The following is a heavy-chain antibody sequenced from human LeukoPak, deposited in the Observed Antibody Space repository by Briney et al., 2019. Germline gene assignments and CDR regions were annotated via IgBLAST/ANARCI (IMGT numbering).Heavy chain of an antibody. CDR2: IKQDGSEK. CDR3: ARTRSSEDY. Sequence: GVPRRRSGAASGFTCSSFWMSWVGHGPGKGLEWVANIKQDGSEKYYVDSVKGRFTISRDNAKNSVYLEMNSLRAEDTAVYYCARTRSSEDYWGQGTLVTVSS. CDR1: GFTCSSFW. V-gene: IGHV3-7*01. J-gene: IGHJ4*02. D-gene: IGHD6-19*01.